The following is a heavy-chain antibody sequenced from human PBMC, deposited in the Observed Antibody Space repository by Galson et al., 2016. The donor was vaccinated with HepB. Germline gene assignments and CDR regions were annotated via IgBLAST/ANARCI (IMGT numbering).Heavy chain of an antibody. D-gene: IGHD1-26*01. Sequence: SVKVSCKASGYTLTSYHMHWVRQAPGQGLEWMGLINPSGGSTSYPQNFQGRVTVTRDTSTSTVYMELSSLRSEDTAVYYCARVAIVGVTDYWYFDLWGRGPLVIVSS. CDR1: GYTLTSYH. CDR3: ARVAIVGVTDYWYFDL. CDR2: INPSGGST. J-gene: IGHJ2*01. V-gene: IGHV1-46*01.